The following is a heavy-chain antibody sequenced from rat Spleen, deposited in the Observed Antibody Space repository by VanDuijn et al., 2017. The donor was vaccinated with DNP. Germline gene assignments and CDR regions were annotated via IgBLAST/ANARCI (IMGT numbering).Heavy chain of an antibody. CDR2: INTGGGNT. CDR3: ARHSNSGPNWFAY. Sequence: EVQLVESGGGLIQPGRSLKLSCTASGFTFRNYDMAWVRQAPTKGLEWVASINTGGGNTYYRDSVKGRFTITRDNAKSTLYLQMNSLRSEDTAIYYCARHSNSGPNWFAYWGQGTLVTVSS. V-gene: IGHV5S23*01. D-gene: IGHD1-1*01. CDR1: GFTFRNYD. J-gene: IGHJ3*01.